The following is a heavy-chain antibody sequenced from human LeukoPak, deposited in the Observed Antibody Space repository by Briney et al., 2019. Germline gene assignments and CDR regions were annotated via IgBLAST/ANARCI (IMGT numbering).Heavy chain of an antibody. J-gene: IGHJ4*02. D-gene: IGHD2-2*01. CDR2: IYYSGRT. CDR3: ARWSGYALD. CDR1: GGSISSYY. V-gene: IGHV4-59*01. Sequence: SETLSLTCTVSGGSISSYYWSWVRQPPGKGLEWIGYIYYSGRTNYNPSLKSRLTMSIDTSKNQFSLKLSSVPAADTAVYYCARWSGYALDWGQGTLVTVSS.